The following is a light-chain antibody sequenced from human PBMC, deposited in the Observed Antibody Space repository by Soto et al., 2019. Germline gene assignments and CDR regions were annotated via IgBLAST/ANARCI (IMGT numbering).Light chain of an antibody. CDR3: QSYDGGLSAHYV. CDR1: SANIGSTYD. CDR2: GNS. J-gene: IGLJ1*01. Sequence: QSVLTQPPSVSGAPGQRVTISCTWSSANIGSTYDVQWYQQLPGTAPKLLIYGNSNRPSGVPDRFSGSKSGTSASLAITGLQADDDADYYCQSYDGGLSAHYVLGTGTKLTVL. V-gene: IGLV1-40*01.